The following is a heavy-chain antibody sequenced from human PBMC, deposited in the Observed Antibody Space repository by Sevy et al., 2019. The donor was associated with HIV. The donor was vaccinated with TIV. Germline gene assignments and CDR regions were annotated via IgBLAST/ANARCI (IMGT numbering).Heavy chain of an antibody. J-gene: IGHJ4*02. CDR3: ARYNFWSGHYDYFDY. CDR2: IDTSGGT. CDR1: GGSISSHY. Sequence: SETLSLTCSVSGGSISSHYWSWIRQPAGEGLECIGPIDTSGGTNYNPSLKTRVTMSIDTSKNQFSLRLRSVTAADTAVYYCARYNFWSGHYDYFDYWGPGALVTVSS. D-gene: IGHD3-3*01. V-gene: IGHV4-4*07.